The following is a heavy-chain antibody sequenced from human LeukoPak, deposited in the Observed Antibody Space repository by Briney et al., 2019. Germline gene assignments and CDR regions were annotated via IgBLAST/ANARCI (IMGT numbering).Heavy chain of an antibody. J-gene: IGHJ4*02. D-gene: IGHD2-15*01. CDR3: VRDNPKCCGVVPANIDDF. CDR2: ISSSSSYI. Sequence: GGSLRLSCAASGFTFSSYSMNWVRQAPGKGLEWVSSISSSSSYIYYADSVKGRFTISRDNAKNSLYLQMHSLRAEDTAVYYCVRDNPKCCGVVPANIDDFWGQGTLVTVSS. V-gene: IGHV3-21*01. CDR1: GFTFSSYS.